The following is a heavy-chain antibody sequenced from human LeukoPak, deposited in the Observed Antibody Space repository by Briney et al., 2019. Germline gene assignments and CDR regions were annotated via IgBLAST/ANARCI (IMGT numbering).Heavy chain of an antibody. J-gene: IGHJ5*02. CDR1: GFTFSSYG. CDR3: AKAGNCNNSVCLNWFDP. CDR2: ISFDVSHK. V-gene: IGHV3-30*18. Sequence: GGSLRLSCAASGFTFSSYGMHWVRQAPGQGLEWVAIISFDVSHKYYADSVKGRFTISRDNSKNTLFLQMDSLRPEDTAVYYCAKAGNCNNSVCLNWFDPWGQGTLVSVSS. D-gene: IGHD2-8*01.